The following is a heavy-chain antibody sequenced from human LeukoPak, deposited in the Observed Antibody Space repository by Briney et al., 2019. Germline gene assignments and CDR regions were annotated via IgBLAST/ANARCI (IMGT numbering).Heavy chain of an antibody. Sequence: ASVKVSCKASGYAFTTSDINWVRQATGHGLEWMGWMSPYGGNTRYAQKFQARITMTRNTSASTAYMELSSLTSEDTAVDYWARGGSFGLKANLDSWGQGTLVTVSS. CDR3: ARGGSFGLKANLDS. V-gene: IGHV1-8*01. J-gene: IGHJ4*02. CDR2: MSPYGGNT. D-gene: IGHD3/OR15-3a*01. CDR1: GYAFTTSD.